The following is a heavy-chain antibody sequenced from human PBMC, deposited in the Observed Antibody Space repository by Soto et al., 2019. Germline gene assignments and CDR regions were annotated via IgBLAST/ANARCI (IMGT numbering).Heavy chain of an antibody. D-gene: IGHD3-22*01. J-gene: IGHJ6*02. CDR1: GFTVSSNY. Sequence: GGSLRLSCAASGFTVSSNYMSWVRQAPGKGLEWVSVIYSGGSTYYADSVKGRFTISRDNSKNTLYLQMNSLRAEDTAVYYCVRDRYYYDSSGYYWRYGMDVWGQGTTVTVSS. CDR3: VRDRYYYDSSGYYWRYGMDV. CDR2: IYSGGST. V-gene: IGHV3-53*01.